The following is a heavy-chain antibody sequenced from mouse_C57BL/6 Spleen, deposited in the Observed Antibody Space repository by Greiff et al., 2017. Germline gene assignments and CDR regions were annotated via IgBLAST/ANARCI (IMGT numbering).Heavy chain of an antibody. D-gene: IGHD1-1*01. CDR1: GYTFTDYY. J-gene: IGHJ4*01. Sequence: VQLQQSGPVLVKPGASVKMSCKASGYTFTDYYMNWVKQSNGKSLEWIGVINPYNGGTSYNQKFKGKATLTVDKSSSTAYMELNSLTSEDSAVYYCARHCYRSSFPVDYWGQGTSVTVSS. CDR3: ARHCYRSSFPVDY. V-gene: IGHV1-19*01. CDR2: INPYNGGT.